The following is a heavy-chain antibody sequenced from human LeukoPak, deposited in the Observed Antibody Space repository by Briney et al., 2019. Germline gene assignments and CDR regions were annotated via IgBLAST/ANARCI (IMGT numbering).Heavy chain of an antibody. CDR1: NISVSDHF. CDR3: AKGFAPPRYYHDSSGYPDAFDI. J-gene: IGHJ3*02. Sequence: PGGSLRLSCAASNISVSDHFMTWVRQAPGKGLEWVSVIYSGGSTYYADSVKGRFTISRDNSKNTLYLQMNSLRAEDTAVYYCAKGFAPPRYYHDSSGYPDAFDIWGQGTMVTVSS. V-gene: IGHV3-53*01. D-gene: IGHD3-22*01. CDR2: IYSGGST.